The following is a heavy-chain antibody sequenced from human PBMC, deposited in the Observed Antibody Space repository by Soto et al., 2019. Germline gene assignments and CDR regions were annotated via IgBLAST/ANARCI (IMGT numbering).Heavy chain of an antibody. J-gene: IGHJ4*02. CDR1: GFTFSGSA. CDR2: IRSKANNYAT. Sequence: EVQLVESGGGLVQPGGSLKLSCAASGFTFSGSAMHWVRQASGKGLEWVGRIRSKANNYATAYAASVKGRFTNSRDDSKNTAYLQMNSLKTEDKAVYYCTSMVRGVIDYWGQGTLVTVSS. D-gene: IGHD3-10*01. V-gene: IGHV3-73*01. CDR3: TSMVRGVIDY.